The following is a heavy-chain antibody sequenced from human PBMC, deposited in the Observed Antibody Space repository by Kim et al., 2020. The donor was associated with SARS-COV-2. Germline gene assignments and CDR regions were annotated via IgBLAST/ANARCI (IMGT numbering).Heavy chain of an antibody. V-gene: IGHV4-39*01. Sequence: SETLSLTCTVSGGSISSSSYYWGWIRQPPGKGLEWIGSIYYSGSTYNNPSLKSRVTISVDTSKNQFSLKLSSVTAADTAVYYCARLPYSSGWYYFDYWGQGTLVTVSS. CDR2: IYYSGST. CDR3: ARLPYSSGWYYFDY. CDR1: GGSISSSSYY. D-gene: IGHD6-19*01. J-gene: IGHJ4*02.